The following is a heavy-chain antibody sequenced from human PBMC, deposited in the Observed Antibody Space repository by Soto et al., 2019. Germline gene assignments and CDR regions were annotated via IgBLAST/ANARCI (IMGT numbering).Heavy chain of an antibody. CDR1: GFTFSTYW. V-gene: IGHV3-74*01. CDR2: IKTDGSVT. Sequence: EVQLVESGGGLLQPGGSLRLSCAASGFTFSTYWMHWVRQAPGKGLVWVSRIKTDGSVTTYADSVKGRFTISRDNAKNTLYLQMNTLRAEDTAVYYCARDLVGSHDYWGRGTLVTVSS. J-gene: IGHJ4*02. D-gene: IGHD2-8*02. CDR3: ARDLVGSHDY.